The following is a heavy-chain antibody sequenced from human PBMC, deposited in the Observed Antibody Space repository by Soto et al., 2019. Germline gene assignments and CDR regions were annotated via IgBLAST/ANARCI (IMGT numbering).Heavy chain of an antibody. Sequence: SVKVSSKASRGTFSSYTISWVRQAPGQGLEWMGRIIPILGIANYAQKFQGRVTITADKSTSTAYMELSSLRSEDTAVYCCARDATEPFYYYYYMDVWGKGTTVTVSS. CDR1: RGTFSSYT. CDR3: ARDATEPFYYYYYMDV. D-gene: IGHD1-26*01. J-gene: IGHJ6*03. V-gene: IGHV1-69*04. CDR2: IIPILGIA.